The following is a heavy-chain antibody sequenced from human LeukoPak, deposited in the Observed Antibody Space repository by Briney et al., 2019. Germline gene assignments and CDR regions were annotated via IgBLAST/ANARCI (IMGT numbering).Heavy chain of an antibody. V-gene: IGHV1-69*13. CDR1: GGTFSSYA. CDR3: ASGLGFDWNDDRFDY. Sequence: GASVKVSCKASGGTFSSYAISWVRQAPGQGLEWMGGIIPILGTANYAQKFQGRVTITADESTSTAYMELSSLRAEDTAVYYCASGLGFDWNDDRFDYWGQGTLVTVSS. CDR2: IIPILGTA. J-gene: IGHJ4*02. D-gene: IGHD1-1*01.